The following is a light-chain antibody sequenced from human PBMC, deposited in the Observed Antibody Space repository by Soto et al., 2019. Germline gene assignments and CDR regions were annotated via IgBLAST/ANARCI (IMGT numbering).Light chain of an antibody. V-gene: IGLV2-11*01. CDR2: DVS. CDR1: SSDVGGYNY. CDR3: CSYAGSYVV. J-gene: IGLJ2*01. Sequence: QSALTQPRSVSGSPGQSVTICCTGTSSDVGGYNYVSWYQQHPGKAPKLMIYDVSKRPSGVPDRFSGSKSGNTASLTISGLQAEDEADYYCCSYAGSYVVFGGGTKVTVL.